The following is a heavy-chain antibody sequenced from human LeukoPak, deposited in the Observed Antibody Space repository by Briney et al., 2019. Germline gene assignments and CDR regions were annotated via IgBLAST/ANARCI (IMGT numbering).Heavy chain of an antibody. J-gene: IGHJ3*01. CDR3: ARDGFGYCSSTSCYTFLAS. Sequence: GGSLRLSCAASGFTFSDYYMSWIRQAPGKGLEWVSSISSSSSYIYYADSVKGRFTISRDNAKNSLYLQMNSLRAEDTAVYYCARDGFGYCSSTSCYTFLASWGQGTMVTVSS. V-gene: IGHV3-11*06. CDR2: ISSSSSYI. CDR1: GFTFSDYY. D-gene: IGHD2-2*02.